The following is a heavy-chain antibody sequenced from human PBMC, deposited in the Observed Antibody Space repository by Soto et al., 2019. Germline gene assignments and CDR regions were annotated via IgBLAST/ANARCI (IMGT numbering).Heavy chain of an antibody. CDR3: ARIRGLDYYYYGMDV. Sequence: SGPTLVNPTETLTLTCTVSGFSLSNARMGVSWIRQPPGKALEWLAHIFSNDEKSYSTSLKSRLTISKDTSKSQVVLTMTNMDPVDTATYYSARIRGLDYYYYGMDVWGQGTTVTVSS. CDR2: IFSNDEK. V-gene: IGHV2-26*01. J-gene: IGHJ6*02. CDR1: GFSLSNARMG.